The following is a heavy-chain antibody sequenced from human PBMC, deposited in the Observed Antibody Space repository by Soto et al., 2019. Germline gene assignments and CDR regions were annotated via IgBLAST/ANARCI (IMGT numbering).Heavy chain of an antibody. J-gene: IGHJ6*02. CDR1: GGSFSGYY. D-gene: IGHD4-17*01. CDR2: INHSGST. V-gene: IGHV4-34*01. Sequence: SETLSLTCAAYGGSFSGYYWSWIRQPPGKGLEWIGEINHSGSTNYNPSLKSRVTISVDTSKNQFSLKLSSVTAADTAVYYCARVRRMTTVTVYVSYGMDVWGQGTTVTVSS. CDR3: ARVRRMTTVTVYVSYGMDV.